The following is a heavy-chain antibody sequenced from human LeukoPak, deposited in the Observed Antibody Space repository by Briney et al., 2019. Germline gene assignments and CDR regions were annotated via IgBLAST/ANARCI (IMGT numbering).Heavy chain of an antibody. CDR2: ISGSGGST. V-gene: IGHV3-23*01. Sequence: GGTLRLSCAASGFTFSSYGMRWVRQAPGKGLEWVSAISGSGGSTYYADSVKGRFTISRDNSKNTLYLQMNSLRAEDTALYYCAKDRGDYGDYGPDYWGQGTLVTVSS. D-gene: IGHD4-17*01. CDR3: AKDRGDYGDYGPDY. J-gene: IGHJ4*02. CDR1: GFTFSSYG.